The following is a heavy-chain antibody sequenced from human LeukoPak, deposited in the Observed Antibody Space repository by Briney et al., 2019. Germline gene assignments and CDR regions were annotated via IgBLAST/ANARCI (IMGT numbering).Heavy chain of an antibody. CDR3: ASEGGLPAAMPY. D-gene: IGHD2-2*01. Sequence: SETLSLTCVVSGYSISRGYYWGWIRQPPGKGLEWIGSIHHSGSTYYKPSLKSRVTISVDTSKNHFSLKLSTATAADTAVYYCASEGGLPAAMPYWGQGTLVTVSS. CDR2: IHHSGST. CDR1: GYSISRGYY. V-gene: IGHV4-38-2*01. J-gene: IGHJ4*02.